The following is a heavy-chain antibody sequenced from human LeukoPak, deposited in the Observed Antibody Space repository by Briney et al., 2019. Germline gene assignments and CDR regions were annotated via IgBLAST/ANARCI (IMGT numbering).Heavy chain of an antibody. CDR3: AKDHGITIFGVVIIPWFDP. CDR2: ISGSGGST. V-gene: IGHV3-23*01. CDR1: GFTFSSYA. J-gene: IGHJ5*02. D-gene: IGHD3-3*01. Sequence: GGSLRLSCAASGFTFSSYAMSWVRQAPGKGLEWVSAISGSGGSTYYADSVKGRFTISRDNSKNTLYQQMNSLRAEDTAVYYCAKDHGITIFGVVIIPWFDPWGQGTLVTVSS.